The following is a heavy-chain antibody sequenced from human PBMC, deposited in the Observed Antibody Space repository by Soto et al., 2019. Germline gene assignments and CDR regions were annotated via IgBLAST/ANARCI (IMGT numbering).Heavy chain of an antibody. CDR3: TSTDMEYYYYYGMDV. CDR2: IRSKANSYAT. Sequence: GSLLLACTAPGFTFSGSAMHWVPQASGKGLEWVGRIRSKANSYATAYAASVKGRFTISRDDSKNTAYLQMNRLKTEDTAVYYCTSTDMEYYYYYGMDVWGQGTTVTVSS. D-gene: IGHD5-18*01. J-gene: IGHJ6*02. V-gene: IGHV3-73*01. CDR1: GFTFSGSA.